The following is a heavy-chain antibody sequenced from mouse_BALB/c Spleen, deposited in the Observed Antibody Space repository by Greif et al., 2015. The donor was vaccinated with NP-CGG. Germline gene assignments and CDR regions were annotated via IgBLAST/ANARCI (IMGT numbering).Heavy chain of an antibody. D-gene: IGHD2-1*01. Sequence: QVQLQQSGAELVKPGASVKLSCKASGYTFTSYWMHWVKQRPGQGLEWIGEINPSNGRTNYNEKFKSKATLTVDKSSSTAYMQLSSLTSEDSAVYYCASADYGNLFAYWGQGTLVTVSA. J-gene: IGHJ3*01. CDR1: GYTFTSYW. V-gene: IGHV1S81*02. CDR2: INPSNGRT. CDR3: ASADYGNLFAY.